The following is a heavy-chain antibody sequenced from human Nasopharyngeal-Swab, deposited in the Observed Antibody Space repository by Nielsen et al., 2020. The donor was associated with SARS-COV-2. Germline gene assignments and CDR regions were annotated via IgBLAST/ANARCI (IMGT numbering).Heavy chain of an antibody. CDR3: AKALERELPRYSDF. D-gene: IGHD1-7*01. J-gene: IGHJ4*02. V-gene: IGHV3-23*01. CDR1: GFPLTQHA. Sequence: GESLKISCAVSGFPLTQHAMSWVRQAPGKGLEWVSFISGAGGTTFYSDSVKGRFTISRDTSKNTLYLQMSSLRAEDTALYYCAKALERELPRYSDFWGQGTLVTVFS. CDR2: ISGAGGTT.